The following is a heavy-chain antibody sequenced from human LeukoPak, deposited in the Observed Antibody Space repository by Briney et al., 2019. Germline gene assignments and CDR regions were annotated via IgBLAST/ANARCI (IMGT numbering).Heavy chain of an antibody. CDR1: GYRFTVNY. CDR3: ARDAGRPATVVSGTNPLDY. J-gene: IGHJ4*02. CDR2: IDPNSGVS. D-gene: IGHD6-19*01. V-gene: IGHV1-2*02. Sequence: ASVKVSCKASGYRFTVNYIYWGRQAPRQGLEWMGCIDPNSGVSKSAQKFQGRVTMTRDTSLTTVYMELSRLTSDETAVYYCARDAGRPATVVSGTNPLDYWGQGTLVTVSS.